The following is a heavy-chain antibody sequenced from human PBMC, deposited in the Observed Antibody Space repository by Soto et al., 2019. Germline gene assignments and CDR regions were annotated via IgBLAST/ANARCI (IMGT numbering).Heavy chain of an antibody. CDR2: IIPIFGTA. D-gene: IGHD5-12*01. Sequence: ASVKVSCKASGGTFSSYAISWVRQAPGQGLEWMGGIIPIFGTANYAQKFQGRVTITADESTSTAYMELSSLRSEDTAVYYCARAPSSGYEIYYYYYYGMDVWGQGTTVTASS. CDR3: ARAPSSGYEIYYYYYYGMDV. V-gene: IGHV1-69*13. CDR1: GGTFSSYA. J-gene: IGHJ6*02.